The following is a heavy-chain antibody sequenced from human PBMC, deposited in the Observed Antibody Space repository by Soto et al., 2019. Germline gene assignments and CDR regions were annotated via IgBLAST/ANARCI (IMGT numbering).Heavy chain of an antibody. Sequence: QVQLVESGGGVVQPGRSLRLSCAASGFTFSSYGMHWVRQAPGKGLEGVAVISYDGSNKYYADSVRGRFTISRENSKNTLYLQMNSLRAEDTAVYYCAKAGGGDDYYYMDVWGKGTTVTVSS. CDR3: AKAGGGDDYYYMDV. J-gene: IGHJ6*03. CDR2: ISYDGSNK. CDR1: GFTFSSYG. V-gene: IGHV3-30*18. D-gene: IGHD3-16*01.